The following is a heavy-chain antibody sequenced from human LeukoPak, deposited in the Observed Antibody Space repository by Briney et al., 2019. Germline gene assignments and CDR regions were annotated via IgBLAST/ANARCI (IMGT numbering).Heavy chain of an antibody. J-gene: IGHJ4*02. CDR1: GGSFSGFY. CDR2: INYTGST. Sequence: SDTLSLTCAVYGGSFSGFYWSWIRHVPGKGLEWIGEINYTGSTSYNPSLKSRVTISVDTSKNQFALKLSSVTAADTSVYYCARDRERGMVRGIFDYWGQGTLVTVSS. D-gene: IGHD3-10*01. CDR3: ARDRERGMVRGIFDY. V-gene: IGHV4-34*01.